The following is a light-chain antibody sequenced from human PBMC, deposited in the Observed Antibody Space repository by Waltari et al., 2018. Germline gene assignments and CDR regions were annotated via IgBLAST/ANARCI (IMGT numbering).Light chain of an antibody. J-gene: IGKJ1*01. CDR2: GAS. V-gene: IGKV3-20*01. CDR3: QHYVRLPAT. Sequence: EIVLTPSPGILSFSPGERATLSCRASQSVSRTLAWYQQRPGQAPRLLIYGASSRATGIPDRFSGGGSGTDFSLTISRLEPEDFAVYYCQHYVRLPATFGQGTKVEIK. CDR1: QSVSRT.